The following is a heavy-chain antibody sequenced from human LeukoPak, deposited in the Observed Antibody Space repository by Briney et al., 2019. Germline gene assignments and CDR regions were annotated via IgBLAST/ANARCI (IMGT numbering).Heavy chain of an antibody. J-gene: IGHJ4*02. CDR1: GFTFSDYA. Sequence: GRSLRLSCTASGFTFSDYAMHWVRQAPGKGLEWVSGISWNSGSIGYADSVKGRFTISRDNAKNSLYLQMNSLRAEDTALYYCAKQGVYYFDYWGQGTLVTVSS. CDR3: AKQGVYYFDY. CDR2: ISWNSGSI. V-gene: IGHV3-9*01.